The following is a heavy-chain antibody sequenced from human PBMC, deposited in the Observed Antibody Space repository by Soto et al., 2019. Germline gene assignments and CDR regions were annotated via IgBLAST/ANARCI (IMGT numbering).Heavy chain of an antibody. CDR1: GGSISSYY. Sequence: SETLSLTCTVSGGSISSYYWSWIRQPPGKGLEWIGYIYYSGSTNYNPSLKSRVTISVDTSKNQFSLKLSSVTAADTAVYYCARRYGSAIDYWGQGTXVTVSS. D-gene: IGHD1-26*01. CDR2: IYYSGST. J-gene: IGHJ4*02. CDR3: ARRYGSAIDY. V-gene: IGHV4-59*08.